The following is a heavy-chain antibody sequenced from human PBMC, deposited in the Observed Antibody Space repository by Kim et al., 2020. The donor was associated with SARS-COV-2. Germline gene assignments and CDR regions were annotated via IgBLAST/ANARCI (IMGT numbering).Heavy chain of an antibody. D-gene: IGHD3-22*01. CDR1: GGSISSGDYY. CDR2: IYYSGST. J-gene: IGHJ3*02. V-gene: IGHV4-30-4*01. CDR3: ARGAIRITMIVVVIPDAFEI. Sequence: SETLSLTCTVSGGSISSGDYYWSWIRQPPGKGLEWVGYIYYSGSTYYNPSLKSRVTISVDTSKNQFSLKLSSVTAAATAVYSCARGAIRITMIVVVIPDAFEIWGQGKRVTVSS.